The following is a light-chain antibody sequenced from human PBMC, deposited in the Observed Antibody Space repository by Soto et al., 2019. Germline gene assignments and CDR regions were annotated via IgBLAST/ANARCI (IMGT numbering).Light chain of an antibody. J-gene: IGKJ5*01. CDR2: DAF. V-gene: IGKV1-5*01. Sequence: DIQMTQSPSTLSASVGDTVTVTCRASQSVSGWLAWYQQKPGEAPKLLIFDAFSLESGVPSRFSGRRSGTEFSLTISSLQPEDFATYYCQQHGQWPITFGQGTRLEI. CDR3: QQHGQWPIT. CDR1: QSVSGW.